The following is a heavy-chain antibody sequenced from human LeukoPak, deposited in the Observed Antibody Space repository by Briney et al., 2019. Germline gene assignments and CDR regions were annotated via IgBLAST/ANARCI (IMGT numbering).Heavy chain of an antibody. J-gene: IGHJ6*02. CDR3: ARERDRVAYSCYSGYSYNSMDV. CDR1: GYTFTSNY. CDR2: IIPIFGTA. V-gene: IGHV1-69*13. D-gene: IGHD5-12*01. Sequence: GASVKVSCKASGYTFTSNYMHCVRQAPGQGLEWMGGIIPIFGTANYAQKFQGRVTITADESTSTAYMELSSLRSEDTAVYYCARERDRVAYSCYSGYSYNSMDVWGRGTTVTVSS.